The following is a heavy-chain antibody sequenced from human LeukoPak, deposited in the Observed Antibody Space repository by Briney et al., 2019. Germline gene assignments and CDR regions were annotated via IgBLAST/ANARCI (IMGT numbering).Heavy chain of an antibody. V-gene: IGHV4-61*09. CDR2: IDITGST. CDR3: ARDVIA. CDR1: GASISSGTYY. Sequence: SETLSLTCTVSGASISSGTYYWNWIRQSAGKGLEWIGHIDITGSTNYNPSLNSRVTISVDTSKNQFSLRLSSVTAADTAVYYCARDVIAWGQGTLVTVSS. J-gene: IGHJ5*02.